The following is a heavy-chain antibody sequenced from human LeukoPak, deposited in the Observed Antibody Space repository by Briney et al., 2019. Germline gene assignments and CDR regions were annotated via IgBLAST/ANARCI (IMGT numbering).Heavy chain of an antibody. Sequence: ASVKVSCKASGYTFTGYYMHWVRQAPGQGLEWMGWINPNSGGTNYAQKFQGRVTMTRDTSISTAYMELSRLRSDDTAAYYCARRIFGGVIVSPNDYWGQGTLVTVSS. D-gene: IGHD3-16*02. CDR2: INPNSGGT. CDR1: GYTFTGYY. V-gene: IGHV1-2*02. CDR3: ARRIFGGVIVSPNDY. J-gene: IGHJ4*02.